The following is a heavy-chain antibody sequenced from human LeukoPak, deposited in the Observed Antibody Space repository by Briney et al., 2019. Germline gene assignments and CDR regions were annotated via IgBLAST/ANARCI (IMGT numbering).Heavy chain of an antibody. J-gene: IGHJ6*02. V-gene: IGHV6-1*01. CDR3: ARGLGGTNYYYYYGMDV. Sequence: SQTLSLTCAISGDSVSSNSAAWNWIRQSPSRGLEWLGRTYYRSKWYNDYAVSVKSRITINPDTSKNQFSLQLNSVTPEDTAVYYCARGLGGTNYYYYYGMDVWGQGTTGTVSS. CDR1: GDSVSSNSAA. CDR2: TYYRSKWYN. D-gene: IGHD2-2*01.